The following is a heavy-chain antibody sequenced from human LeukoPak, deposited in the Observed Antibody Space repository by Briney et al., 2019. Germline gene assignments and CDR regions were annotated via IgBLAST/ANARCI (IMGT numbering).Heavy chain of an antibody. Sequence: GGSLRLSCAASGFTFSSYETNWVRQAPGKGLEWVSYISSSGSTIYYADSVKGRFTISRDNAKNSLYLQMNSLRAEDTAVYYCARGLTVTTDYWGQGTLVTVSS. D-gene: IGHD4-17*01. CDR2: ISSSGSTI. CDR1: GFTFSSYE. CDR3: ARGLTVTTDY. V-gene: IGHV3-48*03. J-gene: IGHJ4*02.